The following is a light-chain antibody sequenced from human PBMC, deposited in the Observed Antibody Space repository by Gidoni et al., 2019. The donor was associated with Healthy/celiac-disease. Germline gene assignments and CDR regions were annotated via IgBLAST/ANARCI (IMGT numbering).Light chain of an antibody. CDR2: AAS. CDR1: QGISSY. J-gene: IGKJ3*01. V-gene: IGKV1-9*01. CDR3: QQLSSSPLT. Sequence: DIQLTQSPPFLAASVGDSVTITCRASQGISSYLAGYQQKPGKAPKLLIYAASTLQGGVPSRFSGSGSGTEFTLTISSLQPEDFATYSCQQLSSSPLTFGPGTKVDIK.